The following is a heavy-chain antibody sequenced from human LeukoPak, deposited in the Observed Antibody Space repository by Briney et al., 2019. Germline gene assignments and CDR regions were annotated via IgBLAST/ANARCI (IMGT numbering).Heavy chain of an antibody. J-gene: IGHJ5*02. Sequence: ASVKVSCKASGGTFSSYAISWVRQAPGQGLEWMGGIIPIFGTANYAQKFQGRVTITADESTSAAYMELSSLRSEGTAVYYCARDLTAMVKFAWFDPWVQGTLVTVSS. CDR3: ARDLTAMVKFAWFDP. CDR1: GGTFSSYA. V-gene: IGHV1-69*01. D-gene: IGHD5-18*01. CDR2: IIPIFGTA.